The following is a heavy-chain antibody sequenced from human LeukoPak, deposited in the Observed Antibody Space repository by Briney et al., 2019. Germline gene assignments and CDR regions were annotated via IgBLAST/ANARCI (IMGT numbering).Heavy chain of an antibody. V-gene: IGHV3-74*01. Sequence: PGGSLRLSCAASGFTFSSYWMHWVRQAPGKGLVWVSRINTDGSSTSYADSVKGRFTISRDDAKNTLYLQMNSLRAEDTAVYYCAREWSVVPAAIGYWGQGTLVTVSS. CDR1: GFTFSSYW. CDR2: INTDGSST. D-gene: IGHD2-2*02. J-gene: IGHJ4*02. CDR3: AREWSVVPAAIGY.